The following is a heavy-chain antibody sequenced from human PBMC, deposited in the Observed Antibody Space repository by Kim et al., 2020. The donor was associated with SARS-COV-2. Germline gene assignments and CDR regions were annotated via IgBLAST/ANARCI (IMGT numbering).Heavy chain of an antibody. CDR2: ISSSSSYI. D-gene: IGHD3-22*01. V-gene: IGHV3-21*01. CDR1: GFTFSSYS. J-gene: IGHJ4*02. CDR3: ARDRLEGYYDSSGYYYFDY. Sequence: GGSLRLSCAASGFTFSSYSMNWVRQAPGKGLEWVSSISSSSSYIYYADSVKGRFTISRDNAKNSLYLQMNSLRAEDTAVYYCARDRLEGYYDSSGYYYFDYWGQGTLVTVSS.